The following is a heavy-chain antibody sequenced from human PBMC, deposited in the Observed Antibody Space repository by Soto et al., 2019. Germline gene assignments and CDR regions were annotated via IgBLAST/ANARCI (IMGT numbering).Heavy chain of an antibody. J-gene: IGHJ4*02. D-gene: IGHD2-21*02. CDR1: GYTFTAYY. Sequence: QAQLVQSGAEVKKPGASVKVSCKTSGYTFTAYYIHWVRQAPGQGLEWVGWINPNTGDTKYAQKFQGRVTMTGDTSITTAYMELGRLRSDDTAVYYCARQLAYCGGDCYTEPIDYWGQGTLVTVSS. V-gene: IGHV1-2*02. CDR2: INPNTGDT. CDR3: ARQLAYCGGDCYTEPIDY.